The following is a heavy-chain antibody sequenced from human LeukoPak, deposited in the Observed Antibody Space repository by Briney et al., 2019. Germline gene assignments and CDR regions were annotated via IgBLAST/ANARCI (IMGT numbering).Heavy chain of an antibody. Sequence: PSQTLPLTCTVYGGSISSGSYYWSWIRQPPGKRLKWIGRIYTSGSTNYNPSLKSRVTISVDTSKNQFSLKLSSVTAADTAVYYCARERVAATNGFDYWGQGTLVTVSS. CDR3: ARERVAATNGFDY. CDR2: IYTSGST. D-gene: IGHD2-15*01. CDR1: GGSISSGSYY. V-gene: IGHV4-61*02. J-gene: IGHJ4*02.